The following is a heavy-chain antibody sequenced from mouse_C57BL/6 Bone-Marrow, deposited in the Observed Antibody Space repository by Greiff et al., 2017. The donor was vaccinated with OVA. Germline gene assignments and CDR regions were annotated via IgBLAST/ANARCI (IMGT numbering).Heavy chain of an antibody. CDR3: AKKNDGCYWLAD. J-gene: IGHJ3*01. CDR2: IWRGGST. V-gene: IGHV2-5*01. CDR1: GFSLTSYG. Sequence: QVQLQQSGPGLVQPSQSLSITCTVSGFSLTSYGVHWVRQSPGKGLEWLGVIWRGGSTDYNAAFMSRLSITKDNSKSQVFFKMNSLQADDTAIYYWAKKNDGCYWLADWGQGTLVTVSA. D-gene: IGHD2-3*01.